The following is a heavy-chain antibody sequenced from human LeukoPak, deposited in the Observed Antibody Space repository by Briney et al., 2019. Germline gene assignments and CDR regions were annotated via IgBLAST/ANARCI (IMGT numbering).Heavy chain of an antibody. CDR2: LNSGGNT. CDR3: ARLRYSSGPLGF. D-gene: IGHD6-19*01. V-gene: IGHV3-66*01. CDR1: GFTVSSDY. J-gene: IGHJ4*02. Sequence: GGSLRLSCAASGFTVSSDYMTWVRQAPGEGLEWVSSLNSGGNTYYADSVKDRFTISRDNSQNTVYLQMSSLRAEDTAVYYCARLRYSSGPLGFWGQGTLVTVPS.